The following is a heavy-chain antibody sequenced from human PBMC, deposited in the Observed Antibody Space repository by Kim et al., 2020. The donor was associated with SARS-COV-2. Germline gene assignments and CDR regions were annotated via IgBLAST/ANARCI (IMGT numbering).Heavy chain of an antibody. V-gene: IGHV3-7*01. Sequence: KYYVDSVKGRFTISRDNAKNSLYLQMNSLRAEDTAVYYCVRVGSTSWYFDSWGQGTLVTVSS. CDR3: VRVGSTSWYFDS. CDR2: K. J-gene: IGHJ4*02. D-gene: IGHD2-2*01.